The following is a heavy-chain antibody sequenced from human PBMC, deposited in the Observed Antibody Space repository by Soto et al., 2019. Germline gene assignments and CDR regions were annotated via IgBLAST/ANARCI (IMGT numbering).Heavy chain of an antibody. V-gene: IGHV3-23*01. J-gene: IGHJ4*01. CDR2: IDNSGTIT. CDR3: AKDTFDKSLAKTDY. Sequence: PGGSLRLSCAASGFTFSSYAMTWVRQAPGKGLEWVSTIDNSGTITYYADSVKGRFTISRDNSKNTLYLQMNSLRAEDTAIYFWAKDTFDKSLAKTDYWGHGPLVTVSS. D-gene: IGHD3-16*01. CDR1: GFTFSSYA.